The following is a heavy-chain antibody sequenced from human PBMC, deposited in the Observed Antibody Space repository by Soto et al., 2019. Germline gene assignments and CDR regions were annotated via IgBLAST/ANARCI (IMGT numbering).Heavy chain of an antibody. D-gene: IGHD5-12*01. J-gene: IGHJ3*02. CDR1: GYTFTSYG. CDR2: ISAYNGNT. Sequence: ASVKVSCKASGYTFTSYGISWVRQAPGQGLEWMGWISAYNGNTNYAQKLQGRVTMTTDTSTSTAYMELRSLRSDDTAVYYCARTRRDGYNYKGFVAFDIWGQGTMVTVSS. V-gene: IGHV1-18*01. CDR3: ARTRRDGYNYKGFVAFDI.